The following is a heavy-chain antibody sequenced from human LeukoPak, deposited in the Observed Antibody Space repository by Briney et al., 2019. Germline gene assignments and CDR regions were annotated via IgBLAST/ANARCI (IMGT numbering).Heavy chain of an antibody. D-gene: IGHD3-10*01. CDR3: AKAWYYGSGSYYISDAAKIDY. J-gene: IGHJ4*02. Sequence: QAGGSLRLSCAASGFTFRSYAMHWVRQAPGKGLEWVAVILYDGSKKYYADSVKGRFTISRDNSKNTLYLQMNSLRAEDTAVYYCAKAWYYGSGSYYISDAAKIDYWGQGTLVTVSS. CDR1: GFTFRSYA. V-gene: IGHV3-30-3*01. CDR2: ILYDGSKK.